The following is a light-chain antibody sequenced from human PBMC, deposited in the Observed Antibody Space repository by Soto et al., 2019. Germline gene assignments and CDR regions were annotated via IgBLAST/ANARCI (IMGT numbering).Light chain of an antibody. CDR3: SSYTSSSTVAV. Sequence: QSALTQPASVSGSPGQSITISCTGTSSDVGGYNYVSWYQQHPGKAPKLMIYDVSNRPSGVSNRFSGSKSGNTASLTISGLQAEDEADYYCSSYTSSSTVAVFGGGTKLTV. CDR2: DVS. V-gene: IGLV2-14*01. J-gene: IGLJ7*01. CDR1: SSDVGGYNY.